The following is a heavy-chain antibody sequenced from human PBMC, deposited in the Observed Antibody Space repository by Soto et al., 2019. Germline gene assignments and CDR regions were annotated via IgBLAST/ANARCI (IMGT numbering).Heavy chain of an antibody. CDR1: GGSISSGYY. CDR2: INHSGST. CDR3: ARAYYYGSGITTDEVNWFDP. Sequence: PSETLSLTCAVSGGSISSGYYWSWIRQPPGKGLEWIGEINHSGSTNYNPSLKSRVTISVDTSKNQFSLKLSSVTAADTAVYYCARAYYYGSGITTDEVNWFDPWGQGTLVTVSS. D-gene: IGHD3-10*01. J-gene: IGHJ5*02. V-gene: IGHV4-34*01.